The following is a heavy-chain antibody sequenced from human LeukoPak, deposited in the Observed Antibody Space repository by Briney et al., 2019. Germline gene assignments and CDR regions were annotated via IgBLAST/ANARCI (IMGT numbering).Heavy chain of an antibody. Sequence: GGSLRLSCAASGFTFSSYEMNWVRQAPGKGLEWVSYISSSGSTIYYADSVKGRFTISRDNAKNSLYLQMNSLRAEDTAVYYCARQVFSTYYDFWSGPTNFDYWGQGTLVTVSS. J-gene: IGHJ4*02. CDR1: GFTFSSYE. D-gene: IGHD3-3*01. CDR2: ISSSGSTI. V-gene: IGHV3-48*03. CDR3: ARQVFSTYYDFWSGPTNFDY.